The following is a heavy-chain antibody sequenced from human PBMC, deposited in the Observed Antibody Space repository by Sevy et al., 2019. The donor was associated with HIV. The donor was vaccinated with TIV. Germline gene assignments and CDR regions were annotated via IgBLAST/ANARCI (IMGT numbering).Heavy chain of an antibody. CDR1: GFTFSTYW. D-gene: IGHD2-2*01. V-gene: IGHV3-7*01. J-gene: IGHJ6*02. Sequence: GGSLRLSCAASGFTFSTYWMSWFRQAPGKGLEWVANINEDGTEKFYVDSAKGRFTMSRDNAKNSLYLQMNSLRAEDAAVYYCARDNATVSRRGLRYYYYGTDVWGQGPRSPSP. CDR3: ARDNATVSRRGLRYYYYGTDV. CDR2: INEDGTEK.